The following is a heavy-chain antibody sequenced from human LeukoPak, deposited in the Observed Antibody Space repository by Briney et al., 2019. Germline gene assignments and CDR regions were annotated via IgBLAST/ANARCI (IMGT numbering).Heavy chain of an antibody. CDR1: GYTFTGYY. Sequence: GASVKVSCKASGYTFTGYYMHWVRQAPGQGLEWMGWINPNSGGTNYAQKFRGWVTMTRDTSISTAYMELSRLRSDDTAVYYCARVNGYSSSWAYFDYWGQGTLVTVSS. D-gene: IGHD6-13*01. CDR3: ARVNGYSSSWAYFDY. J-gene: IGHJ4*02. CDR2: INPNSGGT. V-gene: IGHV1-2*04.